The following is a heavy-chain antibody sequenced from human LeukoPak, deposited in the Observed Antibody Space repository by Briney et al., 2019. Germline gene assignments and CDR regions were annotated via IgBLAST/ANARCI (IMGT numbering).Heavy chain of an antibody. D-gene: IGHD2-21*01. CDR1: GFTFSNHW. CDR2: VKPDGSDK. CDR3: ARDMWWKSVKSWSGYFDW. Sequence: PGGSLRLSCAASGFTFSNHWMSWFRQAPGKGLEWVANVKPDGSDKYYVGSVKDRFTISRDNAKNSLLLHMYSLRAEDSAVYFCARDMWWKSVKSWSGYFDWWGQGTLVAVSS. V-gene: IGHV3-7*01. J-gene: IGHJ4*02.